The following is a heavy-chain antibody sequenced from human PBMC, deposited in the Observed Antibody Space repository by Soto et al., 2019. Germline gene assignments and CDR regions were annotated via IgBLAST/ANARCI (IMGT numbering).Heavy chain of an antibody. CDR3: ARAKGYSSSSGYGMDV. CDR1: GFTFSSYS. J-gene: IGHJ6*02. V-gene: IGHV3-21*01. D-gene: IGHD6-6*01. CDR2: ISSSSSYI. Sequence: EVQLVESGGGLVKPGGSLRLSCAASGFTFSSYSMNWVRQAPGKGLEWVSSISSSSSYIYYADSVKGRFTISRDNAKNSLYLQMNSLRAEDTAVYYCARAKGYSSSSGYGMDVWGQGTTVTVPS.